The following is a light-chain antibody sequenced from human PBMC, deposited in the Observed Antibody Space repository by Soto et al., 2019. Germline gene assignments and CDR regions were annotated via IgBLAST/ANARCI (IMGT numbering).Light chain of an antibody. V-gene: IGLV2-14*02. J-gene: IGLJ1*01. CDR2: EGI. Sequence: QSALTQPASVSGSPGQSITISCTGTSSTVGGFNVVSWYQQHPGKAPKVIIYEGIKRPSGVSNRFSGSNSGSTASLTISGLQAEDEADYYCSSYTSSIYVFGTGTKVTVL. CDR1: SSTVGGFNV. CDR3: SSYTSSIYV.